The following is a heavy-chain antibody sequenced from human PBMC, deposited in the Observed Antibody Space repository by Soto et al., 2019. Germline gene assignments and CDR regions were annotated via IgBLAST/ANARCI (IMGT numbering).Heavy chain of an antibody. Sequence: ASVKVSCKASGYTLNTYYLHWVRLAPGQGLEWMGIIHPSGGGSTYAQKFLGRVTMTRDTSTSTVFMELSSLRSADTAVYYCARGGHIAVVTASFEYSGQGTLVTVSS. CDR3: ARGGHIAVVTASFEY. D-gene: IGHD2-21*02. J-gene: IGHJ4*02. V-gene: IGHV1-46*02. CDR1: GYTLNTYY. CDR2: IHPSGGGS.